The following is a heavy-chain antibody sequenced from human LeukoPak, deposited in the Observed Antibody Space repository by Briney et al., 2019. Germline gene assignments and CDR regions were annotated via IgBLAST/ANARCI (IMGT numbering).Heavy chain of an antibody. V-gene: IGHV3-23*01. J-gene: IGHJ5*02. Sequence: GGPLRLSCAASGFTFSSYAMSWVRQAPGKGLEWVSAISGSGDSTYYGDSVKGRFTISRDNSKNTLYLQMNSLRAEDTAVYYCARVRSIVATEFDPWGQGTLVTVSS. CDR3: ARVRSIVATEFDP. CDR2: ISGSGDST. CDR1: GFTFSSYA. D-gene: IGHD5-12*01.